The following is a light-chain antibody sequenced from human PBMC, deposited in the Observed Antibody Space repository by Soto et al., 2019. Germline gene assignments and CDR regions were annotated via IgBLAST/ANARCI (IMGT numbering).Light chain of an antibody. CDR1: QGISSL. J-gene: IGKJ4*01. CDR3: QQANSFPLT. CDR2: TAS. V-gene: IGKV1-12*01. Sequence: DIKMTQSPSSVSASVRDRVTITCRASQGISSLLAWYQQKPGKAPNLLIHTASSLQSGVPSRFSGSGSGTDFTLTISSLQPEDFATYYCQQANSFPLTFGGGTKVEIK.